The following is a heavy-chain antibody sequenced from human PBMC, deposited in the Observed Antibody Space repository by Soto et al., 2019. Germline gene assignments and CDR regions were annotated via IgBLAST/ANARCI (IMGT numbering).Heavy chain of an antibody. CDR3: AKGTTVVTPPGN. D-gene: IGHD4-17*01. V-gene: IGHV3-9*01. CDR1: DFPFEDFA. CDR2: ISWNSGSI. J-gene: IGHJ4*02. Sequence: EVQLLEPGGGLVQLGRSLRLSLEAPDFPFEDFAMPWFRQPPGKGREWVSGISWNSGSIGYADSVKGRFTISRDNAKNSLYLQMNSLRAEDTALYYCAKGTTVVTPPGNWGQGTLVTVSS.